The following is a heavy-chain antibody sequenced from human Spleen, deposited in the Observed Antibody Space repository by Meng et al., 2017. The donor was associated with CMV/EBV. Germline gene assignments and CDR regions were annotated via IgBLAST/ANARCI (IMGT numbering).Heavy chain of an antibody. D-gene: IGHD2-2*01. Sequence: FSRYDMSWVSQGAGKGLEWVSGISGSGDRTYYANSVKGRFTISRDNSKNRLYLQMNSRRDEDTAVYYCVKGYCSSISCYGYGNRFDPWGQGTLVTVSS. V-gene: IGHV3-23*01. CDR1: FSRYD. CDR3: VKGYCSSISCYGYGNRFDP. J-gene: IGHJ5*02. CDR2: ISGSGDRT.